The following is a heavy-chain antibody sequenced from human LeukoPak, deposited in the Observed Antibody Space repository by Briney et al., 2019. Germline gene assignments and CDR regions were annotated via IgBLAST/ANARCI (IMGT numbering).Heavy chain of an antibody. CDR2: ISGSGGST. V-gene: IGHV3-23*01. J-gene: IGHJ4*02. Sequence: PGGSLRLSCAASGFTFSSYAMSWVRQAPGKGLEWVSAISGSGGSTYYADSVKGRFTISRDNSKNTLYLQMISLRAEDTAVYYCAKDVRRDCSGGSCSSYWGQGTLVTVSS. CDR1: GFTFSSYA. CDR3: AKDVRRDCSGGSCSSY. D-gene: IGHD2-15*01.